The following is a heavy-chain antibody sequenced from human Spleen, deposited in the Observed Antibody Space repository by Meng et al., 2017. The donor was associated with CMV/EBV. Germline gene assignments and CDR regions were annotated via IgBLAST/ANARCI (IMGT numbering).Heavy chain of an antibody. CDR2: IYNSRGH. Sequence: RHLGRWGVQVPGKGLEWIEEIYNSRGHHYNPSLKRRVTISVDKFKNQFSLKLGSVTAADTAVYYCARIERRRILKYCGSDCSTTDYWGQGTLVTVSS. V-gene: IGHV4/OR15-8*01. D-gene: IGHD2-21*02. CDR3: ARIERRRILKYCGSDCSTTDY. J-gene: IGHJ4*02. CDR1: RHL.